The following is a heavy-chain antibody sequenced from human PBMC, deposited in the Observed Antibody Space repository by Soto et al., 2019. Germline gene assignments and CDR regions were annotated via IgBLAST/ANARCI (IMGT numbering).Heavy chain of an antibody. D-gene: IGHD3-22*01. Sequence: DSVKGSCKASGYTFTSYYMHWVRQAPGQGLEWMGIINPSGGSTSYAQKFQGRVTMTRDTSTSTVYMELSSLRSEDTAVYYCARPYYYDSSGSHGAFDIWGQGTMVTVSS. V-gene: IGHV1-46*01. CDR1: GYTFTSYY. J-gene: IGHJ3*02. CDR2: INPSGGST. CDR3: ARPYYYDSSGSHGAFDI.